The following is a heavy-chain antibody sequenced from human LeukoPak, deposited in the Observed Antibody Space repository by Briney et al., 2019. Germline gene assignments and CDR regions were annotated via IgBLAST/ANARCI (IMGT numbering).Heavy chain of an antibody. D-gene: IGHD1-20*01. J-gene: IGHJ4*02. CDR1: GYTFTSYD. V-gene: IGHV1-8*01. Sequence: ASVKVSCKASGYTFTSYDINWGRQATGQGLEWRGWMNPNSGNTGYAQKFQGRVTMTRNTSISTAYMELSSLRSEDTAVYYCARGGGGYNWNDVACYWGQGTLVTVSS. CDR3: ARGGGGYNWNDVACY. CDR2: MNPNSGNT.